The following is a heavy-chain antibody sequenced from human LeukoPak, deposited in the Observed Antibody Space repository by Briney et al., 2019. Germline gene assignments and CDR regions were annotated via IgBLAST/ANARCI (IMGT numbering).Heavy chain of an antibody. CDR3: ARDSRRSNDY. J-gene: IGHJ4*02. CDR1: GYTFTGYY. Sequence: ASLKVSCKASGYTFTGYYMHWVRQAPGQGLEWRGWINPNRGGANYAQKFQGRVTMTRDTSISTAYMELSRLRSDDTAVYYCARDSRRSNDYWGQGTLVTVSS. CDR2: INPNRGGA. V-gene: IGHV1-2*02.